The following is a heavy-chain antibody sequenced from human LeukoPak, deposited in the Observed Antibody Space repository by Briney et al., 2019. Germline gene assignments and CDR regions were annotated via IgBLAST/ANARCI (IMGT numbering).Heavy chain of an antibody. V-gene: IGHV4-39*01. CDR3: ARHRGGSSEFDY. CDR1: GGSITSSCCY. D-gene: IGHD2-15*01. Sequence: SRTLSLTCSVSGGSITSSCCYWGWIRQPPGMGLEWIGSILYSGSTYYNPSLKSRVTISVDTSKNQFSLKLSSVTASDTSVYYCARHRGGSSEFDYWGQGTLVTVSS. J-gene: IGHJ4*02. CDR2: ILYSGST.